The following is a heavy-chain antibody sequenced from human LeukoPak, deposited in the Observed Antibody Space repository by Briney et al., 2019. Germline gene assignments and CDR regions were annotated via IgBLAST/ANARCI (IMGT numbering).Heavy chain of an antibody. CDR3: ASSSNWNDPFDP. D-gene: IGHD1-20*01. CDR1: GGSISSYY. V-gene: IGHV4-4*07. J-gene: IGHJ5*02. CDR2: IYTSGST. Sequence: PSEPLSLTCTVSGGSISSYYWNWIRQPAGKGLEWIGRIYTSGSTNYNPSLKSRVTMLVETSKNQFSLKLSSVTAADTAVYYCASSSNWNDPFDPWGQGTLVTVSS.